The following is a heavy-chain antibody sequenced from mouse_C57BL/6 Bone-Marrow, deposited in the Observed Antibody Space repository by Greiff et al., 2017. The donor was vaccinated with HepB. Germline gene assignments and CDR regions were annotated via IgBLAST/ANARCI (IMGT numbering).Heavy chain of an antibody. Sequence: EVKLVESGGGLVKPGGSLKLSCAASGFTFSSYAMSWVRQTPDKRLEWVATISDGGSYTYYPDNVKGRFPISRDNAKNNLYLQMSHLKSEDTAMYYCARGGHLLLQSEVWGFAYWGQGTLVTVSA. D-gene: IGHD1-1*01. CDR3: ARGGHLLLQSEVWGFAY. J-gene: IGHJ3*01. CDR2: ISDGGSYT. V-gene: IGHV5-4*03. CDR1: GFTFSSYA.